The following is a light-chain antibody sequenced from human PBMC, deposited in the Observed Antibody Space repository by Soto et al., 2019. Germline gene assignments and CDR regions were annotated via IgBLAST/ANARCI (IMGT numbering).Light chain of an antibody. V-gene: IGLV1-40*01. Sequence: QSVLTQPPSVSGAPGQRVTISCTGSSSNIGAGYDVYWYQQLPGRAPKLLIYGNTNRPSGVPDRFSGSKSGTSASLAITGLQAEDEADYYCLSFDSSLSVVFGGGTQLTVL. J-gene: IGLJ2*01. CDR1: SSNIGAGYD. CDR2: GNT. CDR3: LSFDSSLSVV.